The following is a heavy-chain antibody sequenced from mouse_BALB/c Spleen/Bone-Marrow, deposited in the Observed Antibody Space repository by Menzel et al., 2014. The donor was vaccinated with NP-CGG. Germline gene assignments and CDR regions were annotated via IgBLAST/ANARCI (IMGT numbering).Heavy chain of an antibody. Sequence: QVQLQQSGPELVKPGASVKMSCKASGYTFTDYVISWVKQRTGQGLEWIGEIDPGRGSSFYNEKFKAKATLTADKSANTAYMQLSSLTSEDSAAYFCARDGSFAAMDYWGQGTSLTVSS. CDR1: GYTFTDYV. CDR3: ARDGSFAAMDY. CDR2: IDPGRGSS. V-gene: IGHV1-77*01. J-gene: IGHJ4*01. D-gene: IGHD1-1*02.